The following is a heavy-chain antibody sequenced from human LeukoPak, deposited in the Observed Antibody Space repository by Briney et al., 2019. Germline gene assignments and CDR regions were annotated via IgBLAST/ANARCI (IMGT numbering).Heavy chain of an antibody. D-gene: IGHD6-6*01. J-gene: IGHJ4*02. CDR2: IDPSDSYI. CDR1: GYSFTSYW. Sequence: GESLKISCKGSGYSFTSYWISWVRQMPGKGLEWMGRIDPSDSYINYSPSFQGHVTISADKSISTAYLQWSSLKASDTAMYYCARHGRGGYSSSSWFDYWGQGTLVTVSS. CDR3: ARHGRGGYSSSSWFDY. V-gene: IGHV5-10-1*01.